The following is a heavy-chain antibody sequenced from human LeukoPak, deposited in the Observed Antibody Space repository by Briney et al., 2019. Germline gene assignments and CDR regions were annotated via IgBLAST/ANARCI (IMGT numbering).Heavy chain of an antibody. CDR2: IRYDGSNK. CDR3: AKVPCSSTSCYTVSYFDY. D-gene: IGHD2-2*02. Sequence: GGSLRLSCAASGFTFSSYVMHWVRQAPGKGLEWVAFIRYDGSNKYYADSVKGRFTISRDNSKNTLYLQMNSLRAEDTAVYYCAKVPCSSTSCYTVSYFDYWGQGTLVTVSS. V-gene: IGHV3-30*02. CDR1: GFTFSSYV. J-gene: IGHJ4*02.